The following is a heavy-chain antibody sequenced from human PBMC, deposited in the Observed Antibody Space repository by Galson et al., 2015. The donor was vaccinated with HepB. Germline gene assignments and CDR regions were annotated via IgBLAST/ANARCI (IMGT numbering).Heavy chain of an antibody. CDR3: ASGDYYDSSGYYPTPFDY. CDR2: INAGNGNT. V-gene: IGHV1-3*01. Sequence: KVSCKASGYTFTSYAMHWVRQAPEQRLEWMGWINAGNGNTKYSQKFQGRVTITRDTSASTAYMELSSLRSEDTAVYYCASGDYYDSSGYYPTPFDYWGQGTLVTVSS. CDR1: GYTFTSYA. D-gene: IGHD3-22*01. J-gene: IGHJ4*02.